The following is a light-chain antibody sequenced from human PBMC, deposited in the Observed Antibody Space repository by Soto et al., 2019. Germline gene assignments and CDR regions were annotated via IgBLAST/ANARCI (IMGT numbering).Light chain of an antibody. CDR1: SSNIGGNS. Sequence: VLTQPPSVSAAPGQRVTISCSGSSSNIGGNSVSWHQQLPGTAPKLLIYDDDKRPSGIPDRFSGSKSGTSATLGITGFQTGDEADYYCGSWDSSLSAYVFGTGTKVTVL. CDR3: GSWDSSLSAYV. CDR2: DDD. J-gene: IGLJ1*01. V-gene: IGLV1-51*01.